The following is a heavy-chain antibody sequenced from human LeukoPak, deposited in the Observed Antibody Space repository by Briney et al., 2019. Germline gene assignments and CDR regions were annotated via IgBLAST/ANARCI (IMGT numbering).Heavy chain of an antibody. CDR3: ARPYTAMGEYYFDY. CDR1: GYSFTSYW. CDR2: IYPGDSDT. J-gene: IGHJ4*02. V-gene: IGHV5-51*01. Sequence: GESLKISCEGSGYSFTSYWIGWVRQMPGKGLEWMGIIYPGDSDTRYSPSFQGQVTISADKSISTTYLQWSSLKASDTAMYYCARPYTAMGEYYFDYWGQGTLVTVSS. D-gene: IGHD5-18*01.